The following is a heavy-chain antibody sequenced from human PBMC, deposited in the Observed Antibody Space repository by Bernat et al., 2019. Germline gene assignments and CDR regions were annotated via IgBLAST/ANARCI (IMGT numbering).Heavy chain of an antibody. D-gene: IGHD4-17*01. CDR3: ARAGSYGDYVFDY. CDR2: INPSGGST. CDR1: GYTFTSYY. J-gene: IGHJ4*02. V-gene: IGHV1-46*01. Sequence: QVQLVQSGAEVKKPGASVKVSCKASGYTFTSYYMHWVRQAPGQGLEWMGIINPSGGSTSYAQKFQGRVTMTRDTSISTAYMELSRLRSDDTAVYYCARAGSYGDYVFDYWGQGTLVTVSS.